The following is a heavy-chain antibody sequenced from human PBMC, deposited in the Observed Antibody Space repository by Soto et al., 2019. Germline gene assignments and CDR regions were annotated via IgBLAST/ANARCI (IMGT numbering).Heavy chain of an antibody. CDR2: MNPNSGNT. Sequence: QVQLVQSGAEVKKPGASVKVSCKASGYTFTSYDINWVRQATGQGLEWMGWMNPNSGNTGYAQKFQGRVTMTRNTSISTAYMERSSLRSEDTAVYYCAREPRYAPHDAFDIWGQGTMVTVSS. CDR1: GYTFTSYD. J-gene: IGHJ3*02. V-gene: IGHV1-8*01. D-gene: IGHD5-12*01. CDR3: AREPRYAPHDAFDI.